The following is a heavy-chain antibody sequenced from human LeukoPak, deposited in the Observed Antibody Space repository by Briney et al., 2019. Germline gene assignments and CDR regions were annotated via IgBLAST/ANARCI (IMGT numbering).Heavy chain of an antibody. D-gene: IGHD1-26*01. CDR3: ARGNSGSYYVAFDY. J-gene: IGHJ4*02. V-gene: IGHV4-38-2*02. CDR2: IYHSGST. Sequence: PSEALSLTCTVSGYSISNGYYWGWIRQPPGEGLEWIGSIYHSGSTYYNPSLNSRVTISLDTSKNQFSLKLSSVTAADTAVYYCARGNSGSYYVAFDYWGQGTLVTVSS. CDR1: GYSISNGYY.